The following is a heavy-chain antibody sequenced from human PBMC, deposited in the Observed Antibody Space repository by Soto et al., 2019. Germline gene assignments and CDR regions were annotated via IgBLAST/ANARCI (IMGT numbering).Heavy chain of an antibody. Sequence: SETLSLTCTVSGGSVSSGGYFWSWIRQPPGKGLEWIGPIYNSVSIYGNPSLKSRLTISVDTSKNQFSLKLSSVTAADTAVYYCARVRGSWSYIEYYYYGKDVWSQGTTVTVSS. J-gene: IGHJ6*02. CDR3: ARVRGSWSYIEYYYYGKDV. CDR1: GGSVSSGGYF. D-gene: IGHD3-10*01. CDR2: IYNSVSI. V-gene: IGHV4-30-4*01.